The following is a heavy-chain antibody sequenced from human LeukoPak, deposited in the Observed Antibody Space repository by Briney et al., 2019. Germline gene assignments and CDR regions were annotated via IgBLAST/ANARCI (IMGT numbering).Heavy chain of an antibody. J-gene: IGHJ4*02. Sequence: SETLSLTCAVYGGSFSGYYWSWIRQPPGKGLEWIGEINHSGSTNYNPSLKSRVTMSVDTSKNQFSLKLSSVTAADTAVYYCARETIAYYYDSSGSPFDYWGQGTLVTVSS. D-gene: IGHD3-22*01. CDR1: GGSFSGYY. CDR2: INHSGST. CDR3: ARETIAYYYDSSGSPFDY. V-gene: IGHV4-34*01.